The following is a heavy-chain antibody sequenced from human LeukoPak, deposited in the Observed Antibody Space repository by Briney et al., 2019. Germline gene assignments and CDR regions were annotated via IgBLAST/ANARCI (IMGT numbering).Heavy chain of an antibody. Sequence: GRSLRLSCAASGFTFDDYAMHWVRQAPGKGLEWVAFIRYDGSDKYYTDSVKGRFTISKDNSKNTLYLQMNSLRGEDTAVYYCAKSIAVAGVAGGRTFDYWGQGTLVTVSS. J-gene: IGHJ4*02. CDR3: AKSIAVAGVAGGRTFDY. CDR2: IRYDGSDK. V-gene: IGHV3-30*02. D-gene: IGHD6-19*01. CDR1: GFTFDDYA.